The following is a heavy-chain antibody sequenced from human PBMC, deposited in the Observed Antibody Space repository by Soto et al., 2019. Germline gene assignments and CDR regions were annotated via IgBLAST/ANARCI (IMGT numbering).Heavy chain of an antibody. Sequence: SGPTLVNPTQTLTLTCTFSGFSLNTSGVGVGWIRQPPGKALEWLALIYWNDDKRYSPSLKSRLTITKDTSKNQVVLTMTNMDPVDTATYYCAHESIMITFGGVIVKSLSWFDPWGQGTLVTVSS. CDR1: GFSLNTSGVG. CDR2: IYWNDDK. J-gene: IGHJ5*02. V-gene: IGHV2-5*01. D-gene: IGHD3-16*02. CDR3: AHESIMITFGGVIVKSLSWFDP.